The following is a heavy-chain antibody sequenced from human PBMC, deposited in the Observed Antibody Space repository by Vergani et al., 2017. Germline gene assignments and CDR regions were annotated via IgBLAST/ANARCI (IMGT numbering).Heavy chain of an antibody. CDR3: AKDIRYSNYGDY. D-gene: IGHD4-11*01. CDR1: GFTFDDYA. CDR2: ISGDGGST. J-gene: IGHJ4*02. Sequence: EVQLVESGGGVVQPGGSLRLSCAASGFTFDDYAMHWVRQAPGKGLEWVSLISGDGGSTYYADSVKGRFTISSDNSKNSLYLQMNSLRTEDTALYYCAKDIRYSNYGDYWGQGTLVTVSS. V-gene: IGHV3-43*02.